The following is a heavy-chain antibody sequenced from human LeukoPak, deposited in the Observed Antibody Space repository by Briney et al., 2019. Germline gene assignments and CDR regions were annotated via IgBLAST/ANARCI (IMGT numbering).Heavy chain of an antibody. Sequence: ASVKVPCESRGYTFTGYYMHWVRQAPGQGLEWMGWINPNSGGTNYAQKFQGRVTMTRDTSISTAYMELSRLRSDDTAVYYCARAGGYGDLYWGQGTLVTVSS. D-gene: IGHD4-17*01. V-gene: IGHV1-2*02. CDR2: INPNSGGT. CDR3: ARAGGYGDLY. J-gene: IGHJ4*02. CDR1: GYTFTGYY.